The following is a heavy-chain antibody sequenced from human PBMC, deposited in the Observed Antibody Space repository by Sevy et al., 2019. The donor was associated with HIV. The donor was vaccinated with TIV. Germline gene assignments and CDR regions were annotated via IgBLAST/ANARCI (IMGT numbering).Heavy chain of an antibody. D-gene: IGHD5-12*01. Sequence: SETLSLTCTVSGGSISSYYWSWIRQPPGKGLEWIGYIYYSGSTNYNPSLKSRVTISVDTSKNQFSLKLSSVTAADTAVYYCARVSASGYDFSHGMDVWCQGTTVTVSS. CDR3: ARVSASGYDFSHGMDV. CDR2: IYYSGST. CDR1: GGSISSYY. J-gene: IGHJ6*02. V-gene: IGHV4-59*01.